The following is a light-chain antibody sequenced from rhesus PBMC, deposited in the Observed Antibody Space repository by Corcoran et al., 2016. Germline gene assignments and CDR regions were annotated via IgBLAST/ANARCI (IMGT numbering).Light chain of an antibody. J-gene: IGKJ1*01. CDR2: KES. V-gene: IGKV1-22*01. CDR3: QQYSESPPT. CDR1: QSTSRW. Sequence: DIQMTQSPSSLSASVGDTVTITSRASQSTSRWSALYQQKPGKAPKILVYKESTLETGVPSRFSGSGSGTDFTLTISSLQSDDFATYYSQQYSESPPTFGQGTKVEIK.